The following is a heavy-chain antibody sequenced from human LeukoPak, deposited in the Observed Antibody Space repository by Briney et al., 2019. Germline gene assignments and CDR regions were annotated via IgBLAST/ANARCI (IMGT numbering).Heavy chain of an antibody. CDR3: ARAPAPLYYYDSSGSLYAFDI. Sequence: PGGSLRLSCAASGFTFSSYSMNWVRQAPGKGLEWVSSISSSSSYIYYADSVKGRFTISRDNAKNSLYLQMNSLRAEDTAVYYCARAPAPLYYYDSSGSLYAFDIWGQGTMVTVSS. D-gene: IGHD3-22*01. V-gene: IGHV3-21*01. J-gene: IGHJ3*02. CDR2: ISSSSSYI. CDR1: GFTFSSYS.